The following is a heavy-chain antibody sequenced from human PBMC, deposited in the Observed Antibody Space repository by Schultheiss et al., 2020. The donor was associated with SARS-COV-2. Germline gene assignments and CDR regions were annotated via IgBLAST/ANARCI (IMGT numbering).Heavy chain of an antibody. Sequence: GGSLRLSCAASGFTFRNYRMHWVRQAQGKGLVWVSRINSDDVSTNYADSVKGRFTISRDNAKNTLYLQMNSLRAEDTAVYYCALGSRSEGIVVVVAATQQFDYWGQGTLVTVSS. CDR3: ALGSRSEGIVVVVAATQQFDY. D-gene: IGHD2-15*01. V-gene: IGHV3-74*01. J-gene: IGHJ4*02. CDR2: INSDDVST. CDR1: GFTFRNYR.